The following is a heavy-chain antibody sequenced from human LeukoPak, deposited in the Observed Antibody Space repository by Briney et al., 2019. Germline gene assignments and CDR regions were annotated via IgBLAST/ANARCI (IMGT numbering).Heavy chain of an antibody. D-gene: IGHD1-7*01. V-gene: IGHV4-39*01. J-gene: IGHJ4*02. CDR3: AVGITGTTPDGY. Sequence: NPSETLSLTCTVSGGSISSSSYYWGWIRQPPGKGLEWIGSIYYSGSTYYNPSLKSRVTISVDTSKNQFSLKLSSVTAADTAVYYCAVGITGTTPDGYWGQGTLVTVSS. CDR2: IYYSGST. CDR1: GGSISSSSYY.